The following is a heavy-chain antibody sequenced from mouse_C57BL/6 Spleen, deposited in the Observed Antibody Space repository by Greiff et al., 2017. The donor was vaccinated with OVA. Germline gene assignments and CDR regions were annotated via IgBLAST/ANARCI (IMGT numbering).Heavy chain of an antibody. CDR2: FHPYNDDT. D-gene: IGHD2-2*01. V-gene: IGHV1-47*01. J-gene: IGHJ1*03. CDR1: GYTFTTYP. Sequence: VQLQESGAELVKPGASVKTSCKASGYTFTTYPIEWLKQNHGKSLEWIGNFHPYNDDTKYNEKFKGKATLTVEKSSSTVYLELSRLTSDDSAVYYCARGDYGYDGYFDVWGTGTTVTVSS. CDR3: ARGDYGYDGYFDV.